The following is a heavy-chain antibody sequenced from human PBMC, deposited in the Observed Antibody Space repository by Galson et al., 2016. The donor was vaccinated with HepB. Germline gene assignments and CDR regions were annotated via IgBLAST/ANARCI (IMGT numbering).Heavy chain of an antibody. Sequence: SLRLSCAASGFTFSDYYMSWIRQAPGKGLEWVSYISTSGNTIYYTDSVKGRFTISRDNAKNSLYLQMNSQRAEDTAVYFCARVAAAGYYSYYYNMDVWGQGTTVTVSS. V-gene: IGHV3-11*01. CDR2: ISTSGNTI. D-gene: IGHD6-13*01. CDR3: ARVAAAGYYSYYYNMDV. J-gene: IGHJ6*02. CDR1: GFTFSDYY.